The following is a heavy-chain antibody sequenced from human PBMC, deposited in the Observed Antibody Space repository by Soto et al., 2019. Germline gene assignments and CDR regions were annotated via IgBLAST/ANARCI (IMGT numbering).Heavy chain of an antibody. J-gene: IGHJ2*01. CDR3: ARDWVGGSWYFDL. D-gene: IGHD3-16*01. Sequence: QVQLVQSGAEVKKPGSSVKVSCKASGGTFSSYAISWVRQAPGQGLEWMGGIIPVYGATNSAQKFRGRVTSTADKSTATAYMELSSLTSEDTAVYYCARDWVGGSWYFDLWGRCTLVTVSS. CDR2: IIPVYGAT. CDR1: GGTFSSYA. V-gene: IGHV1-69*06.